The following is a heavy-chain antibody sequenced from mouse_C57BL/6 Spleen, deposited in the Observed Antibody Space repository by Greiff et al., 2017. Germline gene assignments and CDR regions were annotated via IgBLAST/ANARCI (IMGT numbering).Heavy chain of an antibody. V-gene: IGHV3-1*01. Sequence: EVQLQESGPGMVKPSQSLSLTCTVTGYSITSGYDWHWIRHFPGNKLDWMGYISYSGSTNYNPSLKSRISITHDTSKNHFFLKLNSVTTEATATYYCARGAYGSSYAWFAYWGQGTLVTVSA. CDR3: ARGAYGSSYAWFAY. J-gene: IGHJ3*01. D-gene: IGHD1-1*01. CDR2: ISYSGST. CDR1: GYSITSGYD.